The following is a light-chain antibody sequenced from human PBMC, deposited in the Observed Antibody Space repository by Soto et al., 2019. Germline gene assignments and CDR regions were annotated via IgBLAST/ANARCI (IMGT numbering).Light chain of an antibody. J-gene: IGKJ5*01. Sequence: DIQMTQSPSTVSASVGDRVTITCRASQRISSWLAWYQQKPGKAPKVLIYDASRLESGVPSRFSGSGSGTEFTLTISSLQPDDLATFYCQQLYRYPITFGQGTRLEIK. V-gene: IGKV1-5*01. CDR3: QQLYRYPIT. CDR1: QRISSW. CDR2: DAS.